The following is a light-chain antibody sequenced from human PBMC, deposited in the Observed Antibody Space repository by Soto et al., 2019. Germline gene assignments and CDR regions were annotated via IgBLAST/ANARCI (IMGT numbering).Light chain of an antibody. J-gene: IGLJ2*01. CDR2: EVS. V-gene: IGLV2-8*01. CDR1: SSDVGGYNY. Sequence: QSALTQPPSASGSPGQSVTISCTGTSSDVGGYNYVSWYQQHPGKAPKLMIYEVSKRPSGVPDRFSGSKSGNTASLTVSGLQAEDEADYYCSSYAGPHVVFGGGNKLTVL. CDR3: SSYAGPHVV.